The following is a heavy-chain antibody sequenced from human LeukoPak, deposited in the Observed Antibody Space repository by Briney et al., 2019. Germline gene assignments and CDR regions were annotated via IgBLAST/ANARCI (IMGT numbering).Heavy chain of an antibody. Sequence: GGSLRLSCAASGFTFSSYWMHWVRQAPGKGLVWVSRINSDGSSTSYADSVKGRFTISRDNAKNSLYLQMNSLRAEDTAVYYCARKFGGYDIYYYYYYMDVWGKGTTVTVSS. CDR3: ARKFGGYDIYYYYYYMDV. D-gene: IGHD5-12*01. V-gene: IGHV3-74*01. J-gene: IGHJ6*03. CDR1: GFTFSSYW. CDR2: INSDGSST.